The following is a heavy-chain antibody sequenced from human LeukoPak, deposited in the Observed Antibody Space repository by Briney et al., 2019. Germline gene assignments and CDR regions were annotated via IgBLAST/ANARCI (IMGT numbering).Heavy chain of an antibody. D-gene: IGHD5-18*01. CDR1: GYSISSGYY. Sequence: SETLSLTCTVSGYSISSGYYWGWIRQPPGKGLEWIGSIYHSGSTYYNPSLRSRVTISVDTSKNQFSLKLSSVTAADTAVYYCAKSSYSIFDYWGQGTLVTVSS. J-gene: IGHJ4*02. V-gene: IGHV4-38-2*02. CDR3: AKSSYSIFDY. CDR2: IYHSGST.